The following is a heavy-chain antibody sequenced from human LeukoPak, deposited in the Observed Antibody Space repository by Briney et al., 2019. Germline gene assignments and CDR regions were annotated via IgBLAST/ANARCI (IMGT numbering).Heavy chain of an antibody. Sequence: GSLRLSCAASGFTFSGYAMSWVRQAPGKGLEWVSTISGSGVSTYYADSVKGRFTSSRDNSKNTLYLQMNNLRAEDTAVYYCAKESRYYYGSGSFSSQFDYWGQGSLVTVSS. CDR1: GFTFSGYA. D-gene: IGHD3-10*01. V-gene: IGHV3-23*01. CDR3: AKESRYYYGSGSFSSQFDY. CDR2: ISGSGVST. J-gene: IGHJ4*02.